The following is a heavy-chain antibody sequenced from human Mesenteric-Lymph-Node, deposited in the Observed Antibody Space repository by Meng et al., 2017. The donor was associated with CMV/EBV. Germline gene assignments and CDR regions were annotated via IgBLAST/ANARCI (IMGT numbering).Heavy chain of an antibody. J-gene: IGHJ3*01. CDR1: GYTFTNYG. CDR2: ISAYNANT. D-gene: IGHD2-21*02. Sequence: ASVKVSCKASGYTFTNYGIGWVRQAPGQGLESMGWISAYNANTFYAQKFQGRVTMTRNTSISTVYMELSSLRSEDTAVYYCARIMVGTTDAFDVWGQGTMVTVSS. CDR3: ARIMVGTTDAFDV. V-gene: IGHV1-18*01.